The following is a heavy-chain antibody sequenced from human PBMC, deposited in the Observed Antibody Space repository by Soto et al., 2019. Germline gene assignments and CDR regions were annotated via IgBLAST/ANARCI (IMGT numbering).Heavy chain of an antibody. CDR1: GYTFTSYD. J-gene: IGHJ6*02. Sequence: ASVKVSCKASGYTFTSYDINWVRQATGQGLEWMGWMNPNSGNTGYAQKFQGRVTMTRNTSISTAYMELSSLRSEDTAVYYCAGNRVDRDIVTDWVGMDVWGQGTTVTVSS. V-gene: IGHV1-8*01. CDR3: AGNRVDRDIVTDWVGMDV. CDR2: MNPNSGNT. D-gene: IGHD5-18*01.